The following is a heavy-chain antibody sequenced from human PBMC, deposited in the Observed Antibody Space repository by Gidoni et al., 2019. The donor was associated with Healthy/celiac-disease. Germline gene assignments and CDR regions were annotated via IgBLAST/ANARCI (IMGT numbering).Heavy chain of an antibody. D-gene: IGHD3-22*01. CDR1: GGSISSTSYY. CDR2: IHYSGST. J-gene: IGHJ4*02. V-gene: IGHV4-39*01. CDR3: ASGEVVDMVDY. Sequence: QLQLQESAPGLVTPSETLSLTCPVSGGSISSTSYYWGWIRQPPGKGLEWIGSIHYSGSTDYNPSLKSRVTISVDTSKNQFSLKLSSVTAADTAVYSCASGEVVDMVDYWGQGTLVTVSS.